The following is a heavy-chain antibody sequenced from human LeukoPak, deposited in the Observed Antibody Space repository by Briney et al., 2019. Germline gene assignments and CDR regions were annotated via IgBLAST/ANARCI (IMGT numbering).Heavy chain of an antibody. Sequence: PGGSLRLSCAASGFTFNTYSLDWVRQAPGKGLEWVGRIKSKTDGGTTDYAAPVKGRFTISRDDSKNTLYLQMNSLKTEDTAVYYCTTIAGVAAAGPSYWGQGTLVTVSS. D-gene: IGHD6-13*01. V-gene: IGHV3-15*01. CDR1: GFTFNTYS. J-gene: IGHJ4*02. CDR2: IKSKTDGGTT. CDR3: TTIAGVAAAGPSY.